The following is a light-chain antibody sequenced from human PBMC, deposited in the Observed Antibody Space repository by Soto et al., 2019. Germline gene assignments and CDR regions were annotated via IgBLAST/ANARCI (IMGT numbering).Light chain of an antibody. CDR1: QSLLHSNGYNY. V-gene: IGKV2-28*01. CDR2: LGS. J-gene: IGKJ3*01. Sequence: DIVMTQSPLSLPVTPGEPASISCRSSQSLLHSNGYNYLDWYLQKPGQSPQLLINLGSNRASGVPDRFSGSGAGTDVTLKIIRVEAEDVGVYYCMQALQTPSTVFTFGHGTKVDIK. CDR3: MQALQTPSTVFT.